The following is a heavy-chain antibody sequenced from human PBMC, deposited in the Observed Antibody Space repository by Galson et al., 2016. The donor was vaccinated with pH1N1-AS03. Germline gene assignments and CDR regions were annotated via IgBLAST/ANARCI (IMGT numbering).Heavy chain of an antibody. V-gene: IGHV1-69*13. CDR1: GDTFSKYA. D-gene: IGHD2-15*01. Sequence: SVKVPCKASGDTFSKYAINWVRQAPGQGLEWMGRNIPKFGSTKYEQNYQGRVTITADESTSTAYMELSSLRNEDTGVYYCARGLVVIASTLYGMDVWGQGTTVTVSS. J-gene: IGHJ6*02. CDR2: NIPKFGST. CDR3: ARGLVVIASTLYGMDV.